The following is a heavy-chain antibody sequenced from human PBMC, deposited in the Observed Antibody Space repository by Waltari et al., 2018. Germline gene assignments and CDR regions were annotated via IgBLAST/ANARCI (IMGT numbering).Heavy chain of an antibody. J-gene: IGHJ5*02. CDR1: GGSISSSSYY. V-gene: IGHV4-39*07. Sequence: QLRLQESGPGLVKPSETLSLTCTVSGGSISSSSYYWGWIRQPPGKGLEWIGSIYYSGSTYKTPSLKSRVTMSVDTSKNQFSLKLSSVTAADTAVYYCARVSSYNWFDPWGQGTLVTVSS. D-gene: IGHD6-6*01. CDR2: IYYSGST. CDR3: ARVSSYNWFDP.